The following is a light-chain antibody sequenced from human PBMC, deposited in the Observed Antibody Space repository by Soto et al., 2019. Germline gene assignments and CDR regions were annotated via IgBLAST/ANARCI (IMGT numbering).Light chain of an antibody. CDR1: QSINSY. CDR3: QQSYNTPIT. Sequence: DIQMTQSPSSLSASVGDRVTITCRASQSINSYLNWYQQKPGKAPKLLIYAASSLQRGVPSRFSGSGSGTDFTLTISSLQPEDFAIYYCQQSYNTPITFGGGTKVEIK. CDR2: AAS. J-gene: IGKJ4*01. V-gene: IGKV1-39*01.